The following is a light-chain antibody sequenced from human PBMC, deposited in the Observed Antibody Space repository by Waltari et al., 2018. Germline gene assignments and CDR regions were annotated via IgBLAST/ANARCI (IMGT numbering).Light chain of an antibody. V-gene: IGKV4-1*01. CDR1: QSLFYSSVNKRY. CDR2: WAS. J-gene: IGKJ1*01. Sequence: DIVLTQSPDSLAVSLGERATINCKSSQSLFYSSVNKRYISWYQQKPGQPPKLLIYWASTRESGVPDRFSGSGSGTDFTLTISSLQAEDVAVYYCQQYFTTPWTFGQGTKVEIK. CDR3: QQYFTTPWT.